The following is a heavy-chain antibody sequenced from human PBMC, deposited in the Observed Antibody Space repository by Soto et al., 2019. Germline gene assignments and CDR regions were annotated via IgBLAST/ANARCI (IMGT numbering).Heavy chain of an antibody. CDR1: GFTFSGLG. J-gene: IGHJ4*02. Sequence: QVQLVESGGGVVQPGRSLRLSCAASGFTFSGLGMHWVRQAPGKGLEWVAVIRYDGSNIYYADAVKGRFTISRDNSKDTLDLQMNSLRADDTAVYYCARDGVGHPTFFVYFDYWGQGTLVTVSS. D-gene: IGHD1-26*01. V-gene: IGHV3-33*01. CDR2: IRYDGSNI. CDR3: ARDGVGHPTFFVYFDY.